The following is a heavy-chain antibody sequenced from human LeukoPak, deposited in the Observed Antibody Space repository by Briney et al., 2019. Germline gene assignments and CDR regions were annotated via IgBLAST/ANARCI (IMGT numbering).Heavy chain of an antibody. V-gene: IGHV1-46*01. Sequence: ASVKVSCKASGGTFSSYAISWVRQAPGQGLEWVGIINPSSGSTSHTQKFQGRVTMTRDTSTSTVYLELSSLRSEDTAVYYCAKELAAGVSPSFDYWGQGTLVTVSS. J-gene: IGHJ4*02. CDR2: INPSSGST. CDR1: GGTFSSYA. CDR3: AKELAAGVSPSFDY. D-gene: IGHD6-13*01.